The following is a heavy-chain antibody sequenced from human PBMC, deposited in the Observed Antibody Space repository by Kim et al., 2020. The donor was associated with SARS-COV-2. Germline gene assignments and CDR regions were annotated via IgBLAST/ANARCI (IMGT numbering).Heavy chain of an antibody. Sequence: SETLSLTCTVSGGSISSYYWSWIRQPAGKGLEWIGRIYTSGSTNYNPSLKSRVTMSVDTSKNQFSLKLSSVTAADTAVYYCARERYYYGSGSYYTPFDYWGQGTLVTVSS. D-gene: IGHD3-10*01. V-gene: IGHV4-4*07. CDR1: GGSISSYY. J-gene: IGHJ4*02. CDR3: ARERYYYGSGSYYTPFDY. CDR2: IYTSGST.